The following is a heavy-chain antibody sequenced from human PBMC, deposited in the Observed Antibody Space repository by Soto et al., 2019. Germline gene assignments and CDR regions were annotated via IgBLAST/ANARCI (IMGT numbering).Heavy chain of an antibody. J-gene: IGHJ4*02. CDR2: ISGSGGST. CDR3: AKNVGMTTVTTLFGY. Sequence: PGGSLRLSCAASGFTFSSYAMSWVRQAPGKGLEWVSAISGSGGSTYYADSVKGRFTISRDNSKNTLYLQMNSLRAEDTAVYYCAKNVGMTTVTTLFGYWGQGTLVTVSS. V-gene: IGHV3-23*01. CDR1: GFTFSSYA. D-gene: IGHD4-17*01.